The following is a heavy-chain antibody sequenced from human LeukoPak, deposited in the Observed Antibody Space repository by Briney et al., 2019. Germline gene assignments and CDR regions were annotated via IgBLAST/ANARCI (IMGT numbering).Heavy chain of an antibody. CDR3: ARRADDSSGYTETFDI. J-gene: IGHJ3*02. Sequence: SETLSLTCTVSGGSISSSSYYWGWIRQPPGKGLEWIGYIYYSGSTNYNPSLKSRVTISVDTSKNQFSLKLSSVTAADTAVYYCARRADDSSGYTETFDIWGQGTMVTVSS. D-gene: IGHD3-22*01. V-gene: IGHV4-61*05. CDR2: IYYSGST. CDR1: GGSISSSSYY.